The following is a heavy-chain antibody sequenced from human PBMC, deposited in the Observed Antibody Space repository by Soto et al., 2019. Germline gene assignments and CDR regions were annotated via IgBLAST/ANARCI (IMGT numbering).Heavy chain of an antibody. CDR3: AKDIAGSGWYSLDY. D-gene: IGHD6-19*01. V-gene: IGHV3-43*01. J-gene: IGHJ4*02. CDR1: GFTFDDYT. Sequence: PGGSLRLSCAASGFTFDDYTMHWVRQAPGKGLEWVSLISWDGGSTYYADSVKGRFTISRDNSKNSLYLQMNSLRTEDTAFYYCAKDIAGSGWYSLDYWGQGTLVTVSS. CDR2: ISWDGGST.